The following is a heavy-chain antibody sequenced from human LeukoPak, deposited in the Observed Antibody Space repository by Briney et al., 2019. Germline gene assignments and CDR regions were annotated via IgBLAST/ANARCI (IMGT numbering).Heavy chain of an antibody. Sequence: SETLSLTCAVYGGSFSGYYWSWIRQPPGKGLEWIGEINHSGSTNYNPSLKSRVTISVDTSKNQFSLKLSSVTAADTAVYYCAGPSLWFGELDAFDIWGQGTMATVSS. D-gene: IGHD3-10*01. CDR3: AGPSLWFGELDAFDI. CDR1: GGSFSGYY. V-gene: IGHV4-34*01. CDR2: INHSGST. J-gene: IGHJ3*02.